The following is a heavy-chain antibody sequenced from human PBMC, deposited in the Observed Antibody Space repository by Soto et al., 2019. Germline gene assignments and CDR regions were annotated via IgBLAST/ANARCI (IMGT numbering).Heavy chain of an antibody. V-gene: IGHV3-33*01. CDR3: ARREKAYSSPGDY. J-gene: IGHJ4*02. D-gene: IGHD6-13*01. Sequence: PGGSLRLSCVASGFTFSNYGFHWVRDAPGKGLEWVAVMWYDGSNENYADSVRGRFTISRGNSRNTVYLQMNSLRVEDTAVYYCARREKAYSSPGDYWGQGTLVTVSS. CDR1: GFTFSNYG. CDR2: MWYDGSNE.